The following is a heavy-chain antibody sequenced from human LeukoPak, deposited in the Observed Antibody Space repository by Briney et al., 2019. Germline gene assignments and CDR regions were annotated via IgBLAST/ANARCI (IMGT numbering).Heavy chain of an antibody. CDR2: ISAYNGNT. Sequence: ASVKVSCKASGYTFTSYGISWVRQAPGQGLEWMGWISAYNGNTNYAQKLQGRVTMTTGTSTSTAYMELRSLRSDDTAVYYCARDWGGYNSDDAFDIWGQGTMATVSS. CDR1: GYTFTSYG. J-gene: IGHJ3*02. V-gene: IGHV1-18*01. CDR3: ARDWGGYNSDDAFDI. D-gene: IGHD5-24*01.